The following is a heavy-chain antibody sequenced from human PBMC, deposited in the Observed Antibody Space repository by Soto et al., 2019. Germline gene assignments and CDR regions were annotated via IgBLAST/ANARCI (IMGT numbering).Heavy chain of an antibody. Sequence: PGGSLRLSCASSGFTFSSYSMNWVRQAPGKGLEWVSSISSSSTYIYYADSVKGRFSISRDNAKNSLYLQMNSLRAEDTALYYCARTIYCSGSTCYNNWFDPWGQGTLVTVSS. J-gene: IGHJ5*02. CDR2: ISSSSTYI. V-gene: IGHV3-21*01. CDR3: ARTIYCSGSTCYNNWFDP. D-gene: IGHD2-15*01. CDR1: GFTFSSYS.